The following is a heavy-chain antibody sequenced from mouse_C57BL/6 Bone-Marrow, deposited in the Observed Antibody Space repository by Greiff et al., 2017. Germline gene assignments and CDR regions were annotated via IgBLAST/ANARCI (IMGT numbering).Heavy chain of an antibody. CDR3: ERSGLLLIVPYWYFDV. J-gene: IGHJ1*03. CDR2: IDPDDSDT. Sequence: QVQLQQPGAELVKPGASVKLSCKASGYTFTSYWMQWVKQRPGQGLEWIGEIDPDDSDTNYNQKFKGKATLTVDTSSSTASMQLSSLTSEDSAVYYCERSGLLLIVPYWYFDVWGTGTTVTVSS. CDR1: GYTFTSYW. D-gene: IGHD2-3*01. V-gene: IGHV1-50*01.